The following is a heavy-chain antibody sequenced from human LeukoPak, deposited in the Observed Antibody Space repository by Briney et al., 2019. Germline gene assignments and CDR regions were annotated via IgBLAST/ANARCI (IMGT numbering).Heavy chain of an antibody. CDR2: GYYSTST. D-gene: IGHD2-15*01. J-gene: IGHJ5*02. V-gene: IGHV4-61*05. CDR1: GGSISSSSYY. Sequence: SETLSLTCTVSGGSISSSSYYWIWIPQTPGKGLEWIGDGYYSTSTYYNPSLNSRVTISVDTSKNQFSLKLSSVTAADTAVYYCARARLNCSGGSCYWFDPWGQGTLVTVSS. CDR3: ARARLNCSGGSCYWFDP.